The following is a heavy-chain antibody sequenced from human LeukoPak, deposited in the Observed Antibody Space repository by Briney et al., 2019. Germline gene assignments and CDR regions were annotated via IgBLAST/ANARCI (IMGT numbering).Heavy chain of an antibody. D-gene: IGHD3-3*01. V-gene: IGHV4-59*01. CDR3: AKDHLPYDFWRLNAFDI. J-gene: IGHJ3*02. Sequence: PSETLSLTCTVSGGSISGSYWSWTRQPPGKGLEWIGFIYSSGSANYNPSLRSRVTISVDTSKNHFSLKLRSVTAADTAVYYCAKDHLPYDFWRLNAFDIWGQGTMVTVSS. CDR2: IYSSGSA. CDR1: GGSISGSY.